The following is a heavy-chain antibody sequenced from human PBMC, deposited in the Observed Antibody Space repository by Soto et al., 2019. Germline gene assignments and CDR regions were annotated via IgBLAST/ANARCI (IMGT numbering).Heavy chain of an antibody. CDR3: ARDRRILEWLLTRGGMDV. J-gene: IGHJ6*02. V-gene: IGHV3-30-3*01. Sequence: GGSLRLSCAASGFTFSSYAMHWVRQAPGKGLEWVAVISYDGSNKYYADSVKGRSTISRDNSKNTLYLQMNSLRAEDTAVYYCARDRRILEWLLTRGGMDVWGQGTTVTVSS. CDR1: GFTFSSYA. CDR2: ISYDGSNK. D-gene: IGHD3-3*01.